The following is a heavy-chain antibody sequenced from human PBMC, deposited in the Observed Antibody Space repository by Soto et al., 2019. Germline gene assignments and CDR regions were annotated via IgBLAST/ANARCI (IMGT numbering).Heavy chain of an antibody. J-gene: IGHJ4*02. CDR3: ARDDLATVNQRCFDY. D-gene: IGHD4-17*01. Sequence: QVQLVQSGAEVKKPGASVKVSCKASGYTFTNYGISWVRQAPGQGLEWMGWISSYNRNTNYAQKFQGRVTMTTDTPTSTADMELRSRTSDDTALYFCARDDLATVNQRCFDYWGQGTLVIVSS. CDR1: GYTFTNYG. CDR2: ISSYNRNT. V-gene: IGHV1-18*01.